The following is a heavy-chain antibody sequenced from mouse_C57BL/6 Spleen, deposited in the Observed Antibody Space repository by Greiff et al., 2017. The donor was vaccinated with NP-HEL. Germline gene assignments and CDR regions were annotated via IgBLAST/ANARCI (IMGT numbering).Heavy chain of an antibody. CDR3: ARCYYYGSSYFDY. CDR2: IDPSDSYT. J-gene: IGHJ2*01. V-gene: IGHV1-69*01. Sequence: QVQLQQPGAELVMPGASVKLSCKASGYTFTSYWMHWVKQRPGQGLEWIGEIDPSDSYTNYNQKFKGKSTLTVDKSSSTAYMQLSSLTSEDSAVYYCARCYYYGSSYFDYWGQGTTLTVSS. D-gene: IGHD1-1*01. CDR1: GYTFTSYW.